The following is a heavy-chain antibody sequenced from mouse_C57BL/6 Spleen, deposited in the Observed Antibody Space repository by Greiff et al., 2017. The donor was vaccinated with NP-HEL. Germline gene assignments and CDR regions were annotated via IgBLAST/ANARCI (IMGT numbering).Heavy chain of an antibody. V-gene: IGHV1-19*01. CDR2: INPYNGGT. J-gene: IGHJ2*01. CDR1: GYTFTDYY. D-gene: IGHD1-1*01. Sequence: EVKLQQSGPVLVKPGASVKMSCKASGYTFTDYYMNWVKQSHGKSLEWIGVINPYNGGTSYNQKFKGKATLTVDKSSSTAYMQLNSLTSEDSAVYYCARSKCGSSYTGYIDYWGQGTTLTVSS. CDR3: ARSKCGSSYTGYIDY.